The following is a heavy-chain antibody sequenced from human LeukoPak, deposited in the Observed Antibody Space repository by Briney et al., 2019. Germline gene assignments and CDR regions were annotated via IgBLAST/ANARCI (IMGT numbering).Heavy chain of an antibody. J-gene: IGHJ4*02. CDR1: GGSFSSDY. D-gene: IGHD6-13*01. Sequence: PSETLSLTCAVYGGSFSSDYWSWIRQPPGKWRECNGEINHSGSPNYNPSRKSRVTISVDTSKNQFSLKLSSVTAADTAVYYCARGIAAALVYWGQGTLVTVSS. CDR3: ARGIAAALVY. V-gene: IGHV4-34*01. CDR2: INHSGSP.